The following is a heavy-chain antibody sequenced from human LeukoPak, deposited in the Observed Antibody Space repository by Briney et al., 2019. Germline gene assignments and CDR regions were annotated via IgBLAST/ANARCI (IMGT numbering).Heavy chain of an antibody. V-gene: IGHV3-7*01. D-gene: IGHD6-6*01. J-gene: IGHJ4*02. CDR1: GFTFITSW. CDR3: ASWTSSSSNY. CDR2: IKPDGSEK. Sequence: GGSLRLSCAASGFTFITSWMSWLRQAPGKGLGWVAHIKPDGSEKYYVDSVKGRFTISRDNAKNSLSLQMNSLRAEDTAVYYCASWTSSSSNYWGQGTLVTVSS.